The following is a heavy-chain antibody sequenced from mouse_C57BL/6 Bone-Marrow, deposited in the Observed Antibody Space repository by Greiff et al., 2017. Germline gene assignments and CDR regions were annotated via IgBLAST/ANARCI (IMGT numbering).Heavy chain of an antibody. Sequence: QVQLQQSGPELVKPGASVKISCKASGYAFSSSWMNWVKQRPGKGLEWIGRIYPGDGDTNYNGKFKGKATLTADKSSSTAYMQLSSLTSEDSAVCFCARLGGLKAMDYWGQGTSVTVSS. J-gene: IGHJ4*01. CDR1: GYAFSSSW. V-gene: IGHV1-82*01. CDR3: ARLGGLKAMDY. D-gene: IGHD2-4*01. CDR2: IYPGDGDT.